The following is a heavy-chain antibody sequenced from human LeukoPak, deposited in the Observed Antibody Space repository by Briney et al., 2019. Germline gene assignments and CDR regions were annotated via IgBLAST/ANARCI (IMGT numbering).Heavy chain of an antibody. Sequence: GESLQISCKGSGYSFTSYWIGWVRQMPGKGLEWMGIIYPGDSDTRYSPSFQGQVTISADKSISTAYLQWSSLKASDTAMYYRATTYYYDSSRYLRDAFDIWGQGTMVTVSS. D-gene: IGHD3-22*01. CDR1: GYSFTSYW. CDR3: ATTYYYDSSRYLRDAFDI. CDR2: IYPGDSDT. V-gene: IGHV5-51*01. J-gene: IGHJ3*02.